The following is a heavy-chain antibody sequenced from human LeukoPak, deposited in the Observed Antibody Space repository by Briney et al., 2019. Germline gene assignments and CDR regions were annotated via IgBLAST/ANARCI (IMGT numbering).Heavy chain of an antibody. CDR3: ARHPSGRGYCSSTSCYGGRLWVRYFQH. V-gene: IGHV3-7*03. Sequence: GGSLRLSCAASGFTFSSYWMSWVRQVPGKGLEWVANIKQDGSEKYYVDSVKGRFTISRDNAKNSLYLQMNSLRAEDTAVYYCARHPSGRGYCSSTSCYGGRLWVRYFQHWGQGTLVTVSS. CDR2: IKQDGSEK. D-gene: IGHD2-2*01. CDR1: GFTFSSYW. J-gene: IGHJ1*01.